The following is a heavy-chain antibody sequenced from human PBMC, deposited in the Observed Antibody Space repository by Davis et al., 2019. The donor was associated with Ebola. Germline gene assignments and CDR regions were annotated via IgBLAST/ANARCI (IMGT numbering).Heavy chain of an antibody. D-gene: IGHD6-25*01. Sequence: SETLFLTCTVSGGSISSYFWGWIRQPPGKGLEWIGYIYYSGSTNYNPSLKSRVTISVDTSKNQFSLKLSSVTAADTAVYYCVRTPSAAVNWFDPWGQGTLVTVSS. CDR3: VRTPSAAVNWFDP. CDR1: GGSISSYF. V-gene: IGHV4-59*12. CDR2: IYYSGST. J-gene: IGHJ5*02.